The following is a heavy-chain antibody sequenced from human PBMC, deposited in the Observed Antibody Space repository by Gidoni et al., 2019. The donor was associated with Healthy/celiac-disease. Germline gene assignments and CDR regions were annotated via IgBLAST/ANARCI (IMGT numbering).Heavy chain of an antibody. CDR1: GGSISSSRYY. J-gene: IGHJ6*03. CDR3: ARHRRPPQDMVRGVTSYYYYYMDV. V-gene: IGHV4-39*01. D-gene: IGHD3-10*01. CDR2: IYYSGST. Sequence: QLQLQESGPGLVKPSETLSLTCTVSGGSISSSRYYWGWIRQPPGKGLEWIGSIYYSGSTYYNPSLKSRVTISVDTSKNQFSLKLSSVTAADTAVYYCARHRRPPQDMVRGVTSYYYYYMDVWGKGTTVTVSS.